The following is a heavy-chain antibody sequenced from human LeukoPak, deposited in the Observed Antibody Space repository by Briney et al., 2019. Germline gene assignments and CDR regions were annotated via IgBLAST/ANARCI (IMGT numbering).Heavy chain of an antibody. CDR1: GYTFTGCY. Sequence: ASVKVSCKASGYTFTGCYMHWVRQAPGQGLEWIGWISPDSGRTGFAQKFQGRVTMTRDTSISTAYMELSRLGYDDTAVYYCARDTRSSYLQYYFDYWGQGTLVTVSS. V-gene: IGHV1-2*02. J-gene: IGHJ4*02. CDR2: ISPDSGRT. D-gene: IGHD5-24*01. CDR3: ARDTRSSYLQYYFDY.